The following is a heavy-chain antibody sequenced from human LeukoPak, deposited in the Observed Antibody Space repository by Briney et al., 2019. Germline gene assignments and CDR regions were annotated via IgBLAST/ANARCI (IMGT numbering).Heavy chain of an antibody. J-gene: IGHJ4*02. D-gene: IGHD2-2*01. CDR3: ARDGQLLSGPY. Sequence: GGSLRLSCAASGFTFSSYGMHWVRQAPGKGLEWVAVIWYGGSNKYYADSVKGRFTISRDNSKNTLYLQMNSLRAEDTAVYYCARDGQLLSGPYWGQGTLVTVSS. V-gene: IGHV3-33*01. CDR2: IWYGGSNK. CDR1: GFTFSSYG.